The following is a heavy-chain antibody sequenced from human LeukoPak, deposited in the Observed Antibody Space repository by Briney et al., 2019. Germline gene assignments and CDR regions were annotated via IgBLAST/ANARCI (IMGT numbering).Heavy chain of an antibody. V-gene: IGHV4-59*01. CDR2: IHYSGST. CDR3: ARGGGSSYGRFDY. CDR1: GGSINNYY. Sequence: SETLSLTCTVPGGSINNYYWSWIRQPPGKGLELIGYIHYSGSTNYNPSLKSRVTISVDTSKNQFSLKLSSVTAADTAVYYCARGGGSSYGRFDYWGQGTLVTVSS. J-gene: IGHJ4*02. D-gene: IGHD5-18*01.